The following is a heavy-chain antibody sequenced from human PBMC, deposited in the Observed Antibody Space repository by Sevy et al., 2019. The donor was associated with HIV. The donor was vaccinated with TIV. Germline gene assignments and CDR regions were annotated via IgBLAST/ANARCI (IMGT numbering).Heavy chain of an antibody. J-gene: IGHJ4*02. V-gene: IGHV4-61*02. CDR1: GGSISSGSYY. Sequence: SETLSLTCTVSGGSISSGSYYWSWIRQPAGKGLEWIGRIYTSGSTNYNPSLKSRVTMSVDTSKNQCSLRMSPVAAADTAVDYLAREGWYYFDNWGQGTLVTVSS. CDR2: IYTSGST. CDR3: AREGWYYFDN.